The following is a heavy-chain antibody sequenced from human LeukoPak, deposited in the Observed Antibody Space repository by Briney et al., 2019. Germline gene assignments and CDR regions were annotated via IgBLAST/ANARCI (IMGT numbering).Heavy chain of an antibody. CDR3: ARGPWGADGSGSYYNNY. J-gene: IGHJ4*02. D-gene: IGHD3-10*01. Sequence: GGSLRLSCAASGFTFSSYAMHWVRQAPGKGLEWVAVISYDGSNKYYADSVKGRFTISRDNAKNSLYLQMNSLRAEDTAVYYCARGPWGADGSGSYYNNYWGQGTLVTVSS. V-gene: IGHV3-30-3*01. CDR1: GFTFSSYA. CDR2: ISYDGSNK.